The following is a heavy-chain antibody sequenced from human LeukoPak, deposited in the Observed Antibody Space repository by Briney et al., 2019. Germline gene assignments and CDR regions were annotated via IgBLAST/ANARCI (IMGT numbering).Heavy chain of an antibody. CDR1: GFTFSGYW. V-gene: IGHV3-74*01. Sequence: GGSLRLSCAASGFTFSGYWMHWVRQAPGKGLVWVSRINSDGSSTNYADSVKGRFTISRDNAKNTLYLQMNTLRAGDTAVYYCARGGTYSSGLPGSWGQGTLVTVSS. D-gene: IGHD5-18*01. J-gene: IGHJ5*02. CDR3: ARGGTYSSGLPGS. CDR2: INSDGSST.